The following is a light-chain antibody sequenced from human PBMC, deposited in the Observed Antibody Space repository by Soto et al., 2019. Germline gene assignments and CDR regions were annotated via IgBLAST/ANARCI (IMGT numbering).Light chain of an antibody. V-gene: IGKV1-33*01. CDR3: QQYENPPYT. Sequence: DIQMTQSPSSLSASVGDRVTITCQASPDISNYLNWYQQKPGKAHKLLIYDASNLETGVPSRLSGSGSGTDFTFTISSLQPEDIATYYCQQYENPPYTFGQGTKLEIK. CDR1: PDISNY. CDR2: DAS. J-gene: IGKJ2*01.